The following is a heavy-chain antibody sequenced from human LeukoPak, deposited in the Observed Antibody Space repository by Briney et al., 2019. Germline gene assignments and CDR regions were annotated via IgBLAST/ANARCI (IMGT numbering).Heavy chain of an antibody. CDR2: INHSGST. CDR3: ARGPSGNSRFDY. J-gene: IGHJ4*02. D-gene: IGHD4-23*01. Sequence: PSETLSLTCAVYGGSFSGYYWSWIRQPPGKGLEWIGEINHSGSTNYNPSLESRVTISVDTSKNQFSLKLSSVTAADTAVYYCARGPSGNSRFDYWGQGTLVTVSS. CDR1: GGSFSGYY. V-gene: IGHV4-34*01.